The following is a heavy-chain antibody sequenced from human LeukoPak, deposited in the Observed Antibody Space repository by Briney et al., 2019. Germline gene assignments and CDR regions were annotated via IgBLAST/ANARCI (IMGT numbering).Heavy chain of an antibody. CDR2: ISGSGGST. Sequence: GGSLRLSCAASGFTFSSYAMSWVRQAPGKGLEWVSAISGSGGSTYYADSVKGRFTISRDNSKNTLSLQMNSLRAEDTAVYYCAPDLRGSAWSLDDWGQGTLVTVSS. V-gene: IGHV3-23*01. J-gene: IGHJ4*02. CDR3: APDLRGSAWSLDD. CDR1: GFTFSSYA. D-gene: IGHD6-13*01.